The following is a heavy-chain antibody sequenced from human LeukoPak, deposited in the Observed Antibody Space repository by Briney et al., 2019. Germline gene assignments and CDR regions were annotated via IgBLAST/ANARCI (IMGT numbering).Heavy chain of an antibody. D-gene: IGHD1-1*01. CDR2: IGPIGVYT. J-gene: IGHJ4*02. V-gene: IGHV3-64*01. CDR3: ARSPPGRTNWNYYDY. Sequence: GGSLRLSCAASGFTFSDYAMHWVRQAPGKGLEFVSVIGPIGVYTYYANSVKGRFAISRDNSKSTVSLQMGSLRDEDMAVYYCARSPPGRTNWNYYDYWGRGTLVTVSS. CDR1: GFTFSDYA.